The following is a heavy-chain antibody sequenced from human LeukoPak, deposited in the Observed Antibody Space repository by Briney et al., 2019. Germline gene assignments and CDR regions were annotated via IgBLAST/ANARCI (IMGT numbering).Heavy chain of an antibody. J-gene: IGHJ4*02. CDR2: TYYRSRWYN. CDR1: GDSVSVNSAA. CDR3: ARELYRYDRGGYDY. Sequence: SQTLSLTCAISGDSVSVNSAAWNWIRQSPSRGLEWLGRTYYRSRWYNDYAVSVKSRITIKPDTSKNQFSLQLNSVTPEDTAVYYCARELYRYDRGGYDYWGLGTLVTVSS. D-gene: IGHD1-26*01. V-gene: IGHV6-1*01.